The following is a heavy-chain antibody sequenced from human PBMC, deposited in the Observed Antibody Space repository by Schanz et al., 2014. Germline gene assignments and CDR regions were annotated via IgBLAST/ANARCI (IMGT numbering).Heavy chain of an antibody. V-gene: IGHV3-66*01. CDR1: GFTVSNNY. Sequence: EVQLVESGGGSVQPGGSLRLSCAASGFTVSNNYMSWVRQAPGKGLECVSIIYSDGSTYYVDSVKGRFIISRDNSKNTVYLQMNSLRAEDTAVYYCARDPGGTKTHGLWGQGTLVTVSS. CDR2: IYSDGST. D-gene: IGHD2-15*01. CDR3: ARDPGGTKTHGL. J-gene: IGHJ4*02.